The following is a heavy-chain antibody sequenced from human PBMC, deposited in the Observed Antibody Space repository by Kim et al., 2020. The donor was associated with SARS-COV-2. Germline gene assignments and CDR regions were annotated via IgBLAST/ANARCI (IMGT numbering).Heavy chain of an antibody. Sequence: GGSLRLSCAASGLTVSSNYMSWVRQAPGKGLEWVSDIDSGGRTYYADSVKGRFTISRDNSKNTLYLQMNSLRAEDKAVYYCARGDDFWSGYFDYWGQGT. J-gene: IGHJ4*02. D-gene: IGHD3-3*01. CDR2: IDSGGRT. V-gene: IGHV3-53*01. CDR1: GLTVSSNY. CDR3: ARGDDFWSGYFDY.